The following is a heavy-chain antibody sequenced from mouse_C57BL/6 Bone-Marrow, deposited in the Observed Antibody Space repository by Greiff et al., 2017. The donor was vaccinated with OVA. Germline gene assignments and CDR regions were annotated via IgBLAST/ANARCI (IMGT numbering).Heavy chain of an antibody. CDR2: IDPSDSAT. J-gene: IGHJ3*01. V-gene: IGHV1-52*01. CDR3: AREEYGSLFAY. D-gene: IGHD1-1*01. CDR1: GYTFTSYW. Sequence: QVQLQQPGAELVRPGSSVKLSCKASGYTFTSYWMHWVKQRPIQGLEWIGNIDPSDSATHYSQNFYDKATLTVDKSSSTAYMQLSSLTSEDSAVYYGAREEYGSLFAYWGQGTLVTVSA.